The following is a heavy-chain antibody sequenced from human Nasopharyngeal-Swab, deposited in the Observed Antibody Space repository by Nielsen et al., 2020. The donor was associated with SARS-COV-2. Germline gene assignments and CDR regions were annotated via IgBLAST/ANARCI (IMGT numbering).Heavy chain of an antibody. Sequence: GGSLRLSCAASGFTFSNALMSWVRQAPGKGLEWVGRIKSKTDGGTTDYAAPVKGRFTISRDDSKNTLYLQMNSLKTEDTAVYYCTTGYSSSWYYYYGMDVWGQGTTVTVSS. D-gene: IGHD6-13*01. J-gene: IGHJ6*02. CDR2: IKSKTDGGTT. V-gene: IGHV3-15*01. CDR1: GFTFSNAL. CDR3: TTGYSSSWYYYYGMDV.